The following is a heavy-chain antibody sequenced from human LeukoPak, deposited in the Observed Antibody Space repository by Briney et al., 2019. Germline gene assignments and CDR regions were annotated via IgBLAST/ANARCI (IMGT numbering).Heavy chain of an antibody. D-gene: IGHD6-6*01. V-gene: IGHV4-59*12. J-gene: IGHJ6*03. Sequence: PSETLSLTCTVSGGSISSYYWSWIRQPPGKGLEWIGSIYYSGSTNYNPSLKSRVTISVDTSKNQFSLKLSSVTAADTAVYYCARITAARPYYYYYMDVWGKGTTVTVSS. CDR2: IYYSGST. CDR3: ARITAARPYYYYYMDV. CDR1: GGSISSYY.